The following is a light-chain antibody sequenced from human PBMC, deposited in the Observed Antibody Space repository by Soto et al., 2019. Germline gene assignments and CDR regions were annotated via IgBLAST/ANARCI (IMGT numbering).Light chain of an antibody. CDR2: HAS. Sequence: EIVLTQSPATLSLSPGERATLSCRASQSVGSYLAWYQQKPGQAPRLLVYHASNRATGVPARFSGSGSGTDFTLTISSLEPEDFAVYYCQQRSNRPITFGQGTRLEI. J-gene: IGKJ5*01. CDR1: QSVGSY. V-gene: IGKV3-11*01. CDR3: QQRSNRPIT.